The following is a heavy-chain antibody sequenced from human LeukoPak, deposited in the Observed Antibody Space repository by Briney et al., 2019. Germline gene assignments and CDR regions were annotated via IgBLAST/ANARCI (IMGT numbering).Heavy chain of an antibody. CDR1: GFTFSSYA. J-gene: IGHJ5*02. D-gene: IGHD2-2*01. V-gene: IGHV3-23*01. CDR3: AKIPVPAAISGVLGP. CDR2: ISGSGGST. Sequence: GGSLRLSCAASGFTFSSYAMSWVRQAPGKGLEWVSAISGSGGSTYYADSVKGRFTISRDNSKNTPYLQMNSLRAEDTAVYYCAKIPVPAAISGVLGPWGQGTLVTVSS.